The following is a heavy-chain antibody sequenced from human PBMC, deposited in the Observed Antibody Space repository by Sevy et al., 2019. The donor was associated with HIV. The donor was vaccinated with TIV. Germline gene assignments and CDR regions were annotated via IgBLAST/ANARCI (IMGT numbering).Heavy chain of an antibody. J-gene: IGHJ6*02. CDR3: VKGPHPAVTTSYALDV. CDR2: IRNDGSTK. Sequence: GGSLRLSCAASGFTFKSYGMHWVRQAPGKGLEWVTFIRNDGSTKYHADSVRGRFTASRDNSKNTLYLHMNSLRPEDTAVYYCVKGPHPAVTTSYALDVWGQGTTVTVSS. D-gene: IGHD4-17*01. V-gene: IGHV3-30*02. CDR1: GFTFKSYG.